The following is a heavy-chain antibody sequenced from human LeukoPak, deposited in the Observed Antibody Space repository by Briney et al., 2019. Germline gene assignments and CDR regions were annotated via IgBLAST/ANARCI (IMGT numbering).Heavy chain of an antibody. D-gene: IGHD5-18*01. Sequence: SETLSLTCTVSGGSISSSSYYWGWIRQPPGKGLEWIGSIYYSGSTYYNPSLKSRVTISVDTSKNQFSLKLSSVTAADTAVYYCARARVQLWPYYFDYWGQGTLVTVSS. J-gene: IGHJ4*02. CDR1: GGSISSSSYY. CDR3: ARARVQLWPYYFDY. CDR2: IYYSGST. V-gene: IGHV4-39*07.